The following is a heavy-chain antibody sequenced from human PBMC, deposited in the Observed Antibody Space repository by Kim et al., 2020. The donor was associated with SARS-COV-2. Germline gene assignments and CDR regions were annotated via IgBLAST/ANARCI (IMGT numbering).Heavy chain of an antibody. J-gene: IGHJ4*02. CDR3: ARAGLDSSGYYEAYFDY. CDR1: GFTFSDYY. Sequence: GGSLRLSCAASGFTFSDYYMSWIRQAPGKGLEWVSYISSSSSYTNYADSVKGRFTISRDNAKNSLYLQMNSLRAEDTAVYYCARAGLDSSGYYEAYFDYWGQGTLVTVSS. V-gene: IGHV3-11*06. CDR2: ISSSSSYT. D-gene: IGHD3-22*01.